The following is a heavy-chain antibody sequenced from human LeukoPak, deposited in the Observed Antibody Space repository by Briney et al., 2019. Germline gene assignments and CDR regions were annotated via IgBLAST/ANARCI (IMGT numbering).Heavy chain of an antibody. CDR2: IYHSGST. D-gene: IGHD3-3*01. J-gene: IGHJ4*02. CDR1: GYSISSGYY. V-gene: IGHV4-38-2*02. Sequence: SETLSLTCTVSGYSISSGYYWGWIRQPPGKGLEWIGSIYHSGSTYYNPSLKSRVTISVDTSKNQFSLRLGSVTAADTAVYYCARHYDFWSGYFGYWGQGTLVTVSS. CDR3: ARHYDFWSGYFGY.